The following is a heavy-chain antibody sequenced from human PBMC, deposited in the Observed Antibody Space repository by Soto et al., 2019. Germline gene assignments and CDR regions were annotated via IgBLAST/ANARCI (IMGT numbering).Heavy chain of an antibody. J-gene: IGHJ6*02. Sequence: QVQLVQSGAEVKKPGSSVKVSCKASGGTFSSYTISWVRQAPGQGLEWMGRIIPILGIANYAQKFQGRVTITADKSTSTAYMELRSRRSEDTAVYYCARVVTVANYYYYYGMDVWGQGPTVTVSS. CDR2: IIPILGIA. CDR3: ARVVTVANYYYYYGMDV. CDR1: GGTFSSYT. D-gene: IGHD2-21*02. V-gene: IGHV1-69*02.